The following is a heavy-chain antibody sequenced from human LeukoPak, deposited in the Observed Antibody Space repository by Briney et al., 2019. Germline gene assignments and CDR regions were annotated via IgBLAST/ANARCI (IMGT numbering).Heavy chain of an antibody. CDR1: GYTFTSYG. J-gene: IGHJ4*02. V-gene: IGHV1-18*01. CDR3: AKDRPSNIAAAGNSGDY. CDR2: ISAYNGNT. Sequence: ASVKVSCKASGYTFTSYGISWVRQAPGQGLEWMGWISAYNGNTNYAQKLQGRVTMTTDTSTSTAYMELRSLRSDDTAVYYCAKDRPSNIAAAGNSGDYWGQGTLVTVSS. D-gene: IGHD6-13*01.